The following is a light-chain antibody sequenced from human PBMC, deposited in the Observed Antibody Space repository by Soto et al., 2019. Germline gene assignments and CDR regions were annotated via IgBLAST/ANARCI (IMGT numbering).Light chain of an antibody. CDR3: QESFSTPII. CDR2: AAS. V-gene: IGKV1-39*01. Sequence: IQMTQSPSSLSASVGDRVTITCRASQDISTYVNWFQKKPGKAPNLLIYAASTLESGVPSRFSGSGSGTHFTLTISSLQPEDFADYYCQESFSTPIIFGQGTRLEIK. J-gene: IGKJ5*01. CDR1: QDISTY.